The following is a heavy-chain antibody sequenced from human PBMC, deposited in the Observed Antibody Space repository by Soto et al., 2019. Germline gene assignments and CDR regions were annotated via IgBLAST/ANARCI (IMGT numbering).Heavy chain of an antibody. CDR1: GGTFNSYT. V-gene: IGHV1-69*02. Sequence: QVQLVQSGAEVKKPGSSVKVSCKASGGTFNSYTFSWVRQAPGPGLEWMGRIIPMLGVPNYAPKLPGRVRSAEDKCPGTAYMDLSSLRPEDTVVYYCARAPFDGDFGAVEAFDLWGQGTLVTVSS. CDR2: IIPMLGVP. J-gene: IGHJ3*01. CDR3: ARAPFDGDFGAVEAFDL. D-gene: IGHD3-16*01.